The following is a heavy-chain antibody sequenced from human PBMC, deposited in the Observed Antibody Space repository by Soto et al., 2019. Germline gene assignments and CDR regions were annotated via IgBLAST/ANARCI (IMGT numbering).Heavy chain of an antibody. CDR1: GGTFSSST. D-gene: IGHD3-22*01. J-gene: IGHJ4*02. Sequence: QVQLVQSGAEVRRPGSSVRVSCKASGGTFSSSTISWVRQAPGQGLEWVGGITPIFGKANHAQKFQGRVTIIADESTSTVYMELSSLRSEDTAMYYCARGWGYDSNDYYYAYWGQGTLVIVSS. CDR3: ARGWGYDSNDYYYAY. V-gene: IGHV1-69*01. CDR2: ITPIFGKA.